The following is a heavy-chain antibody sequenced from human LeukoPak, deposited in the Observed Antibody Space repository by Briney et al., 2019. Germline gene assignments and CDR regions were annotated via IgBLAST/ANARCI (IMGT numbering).Heavy chain of an antibody. D-gene: IGHD3-9*01. CDR2: INHSGST. Sequence: SETLSLTCAVYGGSFSGYYWSWIRQPPGKGLEWIGEINHSGSTNYNPSLKSRVTISVGTSKNQFSLKLSSVTAADTAVYYCARILTGYYHDYWGQGTLVTVSS. CDR1: GGSFSGYY. CDR3: ARILTGYYHDY. V-gene: IGHV4-34*01. J-gene: IGHJ4*02.